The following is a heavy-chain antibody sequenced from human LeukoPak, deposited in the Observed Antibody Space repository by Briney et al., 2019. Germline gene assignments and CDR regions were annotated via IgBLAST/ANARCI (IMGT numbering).Heavy chain of an antibody. D-gene: IGHD1-26*01. CDR2: ISPTGSS. CDR3: ARGRTEATAGNYQFDP. J-gene: IGHJ5*02. Sequence: SETLSLTCAVSGDSFGTHYWSWIRQPAGKGLQWIGRISPTGSSNYNPSLDRRVTISLDKAKTQFSLKLTSVAAADTAVYYCARGRTEATAGNYQFDPWGQGILVTVSS. V-gene: IGHV4-4*07. CDR1: GDSFGTHY.